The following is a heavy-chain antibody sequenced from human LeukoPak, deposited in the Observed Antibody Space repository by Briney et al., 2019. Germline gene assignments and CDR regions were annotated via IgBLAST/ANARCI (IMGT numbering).Heavy chain of an antibody. CDR3: ARNNAVAGRRRGAFGNPPKKYYYYMDV. D-gene: IGHD6-19*01. Sequence: SETLSLTCAVYGGSFSGYYWSWIRQPPGKGLEWIGEINHSGSTNYNPSLKSRVTISVDTSKNQFSLKLSSVTAADTAVYYCARNNAVAGRRRGAFGNPPKKYYYYMDVWGKGTTVTVSS. CDR1: GGSFSGYY. J-gene: IGHJ6*03. V-gene: IGHV4-34*01. CDR2: INHSGST.